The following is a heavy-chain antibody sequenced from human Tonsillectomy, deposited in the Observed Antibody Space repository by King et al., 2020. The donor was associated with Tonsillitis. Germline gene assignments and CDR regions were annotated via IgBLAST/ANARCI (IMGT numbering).Heavy chain of an antibody. Sequence: VQLVESGGGLVQPGGSLRLSCAASGFTFSSYWMHWVRQAPGKGLVWVSRINSDGSSTTYADSVKGRFTISRDNAKNTLYLQMNSLRAEDTAVYYCARDRTNDYGDYGFQDWGQGTLVTVSS. V-gene: IGHV3-74*01. CDR2: INSDGSST. CDR1: GFTFSSYW. J-gene: IGHJ4*02. D-gene: IGHD4-17*01. CDR3: ARDRTNDYGDYGFQD.